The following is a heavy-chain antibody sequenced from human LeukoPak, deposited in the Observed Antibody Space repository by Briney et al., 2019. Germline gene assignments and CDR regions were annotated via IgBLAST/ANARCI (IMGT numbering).Heavy chain of an antibody. J-gene: IGHJ5*02. CDR2: IFSNDEK. Sequence: SGPTLVNPTETLTLTCTVSGFSLSNARMGVRWIRQPPGKALEWLAHIFSNDEKSYSTSLKSRLTISKDTSKSQVVIIMTNMDPVDTATCYCARTSSSSWYGDVDNWFDPWGQGTLVTVSS. D-gene: IGHD6-13*01. CDR3: ARTSSSSWYGDVDNWFDP. CDR1: GFSLSNARMG. V-gene: IGHV2-26*01.